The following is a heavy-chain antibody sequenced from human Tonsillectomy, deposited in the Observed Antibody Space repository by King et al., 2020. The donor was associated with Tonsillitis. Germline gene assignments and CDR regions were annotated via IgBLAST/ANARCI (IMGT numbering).Heavy chain of an antibody. CDR2: INSDGSST. V-gene: IGHV3-74*01. Sequence: VQLVESGGGLVQPGGSLRLSCAASGFTFSSYWMHWVRQAPGKGLVWVSRINSDGSSTSYADSVKGRFTISRDNAKNTLYLQMNSLRAEDTAVYYCASPNPWELKSPLDYWGQGTLVTVSS. CDR1: GFTFSSYW. CDR3: ASPNPWELKSPLDY. J-gene: IGHJ4*02. D-gene: IGHD1-26*01.